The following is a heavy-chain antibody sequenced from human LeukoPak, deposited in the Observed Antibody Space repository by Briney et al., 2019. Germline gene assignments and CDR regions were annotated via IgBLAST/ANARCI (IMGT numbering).Heavy chain of an antibody. Sequence: ASETLSLTCTVSGGSISSGGYYWSWIRQPPGKGLEWIGYIYYSGSTNYNPSLKSRVTISVDTSKNQFSLKLSSVTAADTAVYYCASQMIGSWDAFDIWGQGTMVTVSS. V-gene: IGHV4-61*08. CDR3: ASQMIGSWDAFDI. CDR2: IYYSGST. J-gene: IGHJ3*02. CDR1: GGSISSGGYY. D-gene: IGHD3-10*01.